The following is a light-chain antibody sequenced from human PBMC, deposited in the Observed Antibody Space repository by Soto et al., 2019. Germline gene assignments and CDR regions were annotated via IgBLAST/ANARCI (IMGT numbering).Light chain of an antibody. V-gene: IGKV1-5*01. J-gene: IGKJ5*01. CDR1: QSISSW. CDR3: QQHKSNMIT. Sequence: DIQMTQSPSTLSASVGDSVPITCRASQSISSWLAWYQQKPGKAPKLLIYDASSLESGVPSRFSGSGSGTEFTLTISSLEPEDFATYYCQQHKSNMITFGQGTRLEIK. CDR2: DAS.